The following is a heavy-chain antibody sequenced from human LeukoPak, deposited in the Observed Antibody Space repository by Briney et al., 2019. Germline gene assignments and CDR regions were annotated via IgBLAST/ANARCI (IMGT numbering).Heavy chain of an antibody. J-gene: IGHJ6*03. D-gene: IGHD3-10*01. CDR1: GYTFTSYA. V-gene: IGHV1-8*03. Sequence: GASVKVSCKASGYTFTSYAMHWVRQAPGQRLEWMGWMSPNSGNTGYAQKFQGRVTITRNTSISTAYMELSSLRSEDTAVYYCARADGSGSYYMDVWGKGTTVTVSS. CDR2: MSPNSGNT. CDR3: ARADGSGSYYMDV.